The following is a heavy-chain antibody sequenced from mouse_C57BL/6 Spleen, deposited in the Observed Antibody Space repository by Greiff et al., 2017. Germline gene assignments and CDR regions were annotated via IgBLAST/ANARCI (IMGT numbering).Heavy chain of an antibody. D-gene: IGHD2-5*01. CDR1: GYAFSSSW. CDR2: IYPGDGDT. CDR3: ARRADSNYEEDAMDY. V-gene: IGHV1-82*01. Sequence: VQLQQSGPELVKPGASVKISCKASGYAFSSSWMNWVKQRPGKGLEWIGRIYPGDGDTNYNGKFKGKATLTADKSSSTAYMQLSSLTSEDSAVYFCARRADSNYEEDAMDYWGQGTSVTVSS. J-gene: IGHJ4*01.